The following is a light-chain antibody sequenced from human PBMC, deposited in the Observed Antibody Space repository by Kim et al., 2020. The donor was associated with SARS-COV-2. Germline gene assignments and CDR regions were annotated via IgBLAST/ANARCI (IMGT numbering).Light chain of an antibody. CDR1: SLRSYY. J-gene: IGLJ3*02. V-gene: IGLV3-19*01. CDR3: NSRDSSGDHWV. CDR2: GKN. Sequence: LGKTVRITCQRDSLRSYYASWYQQKPGQAPVLVIYGKNNRPSGIPDRFSGSSSGNTASLTITGAQAEDEADYYCNSRDSSGDHWVFGGGTQLTVL.